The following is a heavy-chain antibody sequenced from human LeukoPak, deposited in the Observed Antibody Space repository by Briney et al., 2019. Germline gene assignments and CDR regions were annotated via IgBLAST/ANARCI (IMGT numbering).Heavy chain of an antibody. CDR3: AAQPHDYDYVWGSYRWSDAFDI. D-gene: IGHD3-16*02. Sequence: SVKVSCKASGFTFTSSAMQWVRQARGQRLEWIGWIVVDSGNTNYAQKFQERVTITRDMSTSTAYMELSSLRSEDTAVYYCAAQPHDYDYVWGSYRWSDAFDIWGQGTMVTVSS. J-gene: IGHJ3*02. V-gene: IGHV1-58*02. CDR2: IVVDSGNT. CDR1: GFTFTSSA.